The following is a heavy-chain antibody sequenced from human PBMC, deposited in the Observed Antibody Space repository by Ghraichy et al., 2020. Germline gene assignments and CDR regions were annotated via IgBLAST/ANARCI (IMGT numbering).Heavy chain of an antibody. J-gene: IGHJ6*02. Sequence: ASVKVSCKASGYTFTSYYMHWVRQAPGQGLEWMGIINPSGGSTSYAQKFQGRVTMTRDTSTSTVYMELSSLRSEDTAVYYCARPIVGATSGYYGMDVWGQGTTVTVSS. D-gene: IGHD1-26*01. CDR3: ARPIVGATSGYYGMDV. CDR1: GYTFTSYY. V-gene: IGHV1-46*01. CDR2: INPSGGST.